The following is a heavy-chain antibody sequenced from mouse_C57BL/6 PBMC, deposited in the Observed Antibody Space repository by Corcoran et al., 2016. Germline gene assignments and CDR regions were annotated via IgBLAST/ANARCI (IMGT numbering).Heavy chain of an antibody. CDR1: GYTFTTYG. CDR3: ARWGHYYGSSYVGYFDV. Sequence: QIQLVQSGPELKKPGETVKISCKASGYTFTTYGMSWVKQAPGKGLKWMGWINTYSGVPTYADDFKGRFAFSLETSASTAYLQINNLKNEDTATDFCARWGHYYGSSYVGYFDVWGTGTTVTVSS. CDR2: INTYSGVP. J-gene: IGHJ1*03. D-gene: IGHD1-1*01. V-gene: IGHV9-3*01.